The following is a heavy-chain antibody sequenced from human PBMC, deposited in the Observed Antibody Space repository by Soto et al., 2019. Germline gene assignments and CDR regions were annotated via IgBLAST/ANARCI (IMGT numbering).Heavy chain of an antibody. CDR3: AREYYYDSSGYYSSLDY. CDR1: GFTFSSYG. V-gene: IGHV3-33*01. J-gene: IGHJ4*02. Sequence: GGSLRLSCAASGFTFSSYGMYWVRQAPGKGLEWGAVIWYDGSNKYYADSVKGRFTISRDNSKNTLYLQMNSLRAEDTAVYYCAREYYYDSSGYYSSLDYWGQGTLVTVSS. CDR2: IWYDGSNK. D-gene: IGHD3-22*01.